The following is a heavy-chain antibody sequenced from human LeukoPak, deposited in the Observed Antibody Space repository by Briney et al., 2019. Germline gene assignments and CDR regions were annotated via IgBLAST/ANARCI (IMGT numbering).Heavy chain of an antibody. CDR3: ASSIVGATTLDY. D-gene: IGHD1-26*01. Sequence: PGGSLRLSCAASGFTVSSNHMSWVRQAPGKGLEWVSVIYSGGSTYYADSVKGRFTISRDNSKNTLYLQMNSLRAEDTAVYYCASSIVGATTLDYWGQGTLVTVSS. CDR2: IYSGGST. V-gene: IGHV3-53*01. J-gene: IGHJ4*02. CDR1: GFTVSSNH.